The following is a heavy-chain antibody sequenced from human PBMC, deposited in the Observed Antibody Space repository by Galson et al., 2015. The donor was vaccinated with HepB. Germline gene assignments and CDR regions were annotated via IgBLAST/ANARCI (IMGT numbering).Heavy chain of an antibody. D-gene: IGHD5-18*01. J-gene: IGHJ6*02. CDR1: GFTFSGYA. CDR3: AKARGSYGPPPGMDV. Sequence: SLRLSCAASGFTFSGYAMSWVRQAPGKGLEWVSGISGSGGSTYYADSVKGRFTISRDNSKNTLYLQMNSLRAEDTAVYYCAKARGSYGPPPGMDVWGQGTTVTVSS. CDR2: ISGSGGST. V-gene: IGHV3-23*01.